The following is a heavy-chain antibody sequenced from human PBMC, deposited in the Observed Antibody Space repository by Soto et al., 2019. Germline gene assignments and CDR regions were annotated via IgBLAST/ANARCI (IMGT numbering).Heavy chain of an antibody. CDR1: GFAFNNAL. Sequence: GGSLRLSCAASGFAFNNALMNWVRQAPGRGLEWVGRVKSRSDGGATDYAAPLKGRFTISRDDSKKTLYLQMNSLKSDDTAVYYCTTDLEGVTTRPQAGYWGHGTLVTVSS. D-gene: IGHD6-6*01. CDR2: VKSRSDGGAT. J-gene: IGHJ4*01. V-gene: IGHV3-15*07. CDR3: TTDLEGVTTRPQAGY.